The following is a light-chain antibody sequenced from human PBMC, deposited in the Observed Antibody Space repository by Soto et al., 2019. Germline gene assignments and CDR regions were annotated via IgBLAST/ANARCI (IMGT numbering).Light chain of an antibody. CDR2: DVF. CDR3: QQYAGS. J-gene: IGKJ4*02. V-gene: IGKV3-20*01. Sequence: EIVLTQSPDTLSLSPGESATLSCRASQSVSARLAWYKHKPGQPPRLLISDVFNRASGVAERFSGSGSETDFTLIISRLEPEDFAVYYCQQYAGSFGGGTKVDIK. CDR1: QSVSAR.